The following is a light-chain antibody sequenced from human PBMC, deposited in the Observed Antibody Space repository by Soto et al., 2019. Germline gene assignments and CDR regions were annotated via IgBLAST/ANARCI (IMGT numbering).Light chain of an antibody. J-gene: IGKJ2*01. CDR1: QNVNSW. CDR2: KAS. Sequence: DLPMTQSPSTLSASVGDRVTITCRASQNVNSWLAWYQQKPGKAPKLLIYKASTLESGVPSRFSGSGSGTDFTLTISSLQPDDFATYYCQQYNHWYSFGQGTKLQIK. CDR3: QQYNHWYS. V-gene: IGKV1-5*03.